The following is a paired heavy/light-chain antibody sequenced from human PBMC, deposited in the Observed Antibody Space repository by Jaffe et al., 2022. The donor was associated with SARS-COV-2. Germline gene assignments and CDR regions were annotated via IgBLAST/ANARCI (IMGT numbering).Light chain of an antibody. Sequence: DIQVTQSPSSLSASVGDRVTITCRPSQNMSIYLNWYQQRPGKAPNLLIYGASTLQSGVPSRFSGSGSGTDFTLSISSLQPEDFATYYCQQGYTTPLMSTFGGGTKVEIK. CDR3: QQGYTTPLMST. J-gene: IGKJ4*01. CDR2: GAS. V-gene: IGKV1-39*01. CDR1: QNMSIY.
Heavy chain of an antibody. CDR3: ARDISWRLDN. CDR1: GDNVSNNRAA. CDR2: TYYRSNWYY. Sequence: QVQLQQSGPGLVKPSQTLSLTCAISGDNVSNNRAAWNWIRQSPSRGLEWLGRTYYRSNWYYDYAASVRSRITIIPDTSKNQVSLQLNSVTPEDTALYYCARDISWRLDNWGQGTLVSVSS. D-gene: IGHD6-13*01. J-gene: IGHJ4*02. V-gene: IGHV6-1*01.